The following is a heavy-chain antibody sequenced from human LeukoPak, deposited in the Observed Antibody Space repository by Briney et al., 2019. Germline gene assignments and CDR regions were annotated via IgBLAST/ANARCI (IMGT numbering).Heavy chain of an antibody. CDR1: GGTFSSYA. D-gene: IGHD1-26*01. CDR2: IIPIFGTA. J-gene: IGHJ6*03. Sequence: ASVKVSCKASGGTFSSYATSWVRQAPGQGLEWMGRIIPIFGTANYAQKFQGRVTITTDESTSTAYMELSSLRSEDTAVYYCARDRGPSGSYYYYYMDVWGKGTTVTVSS. V-gene: IGHV1-69*05. CDR3: ARDRGPSGSYYYYYMDV.